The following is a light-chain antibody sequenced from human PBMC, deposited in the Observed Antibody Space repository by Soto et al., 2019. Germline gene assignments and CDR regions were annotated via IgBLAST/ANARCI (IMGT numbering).Light chain of an antibody. V-gene: IGKV3-15*01. J-gene: IGKJ4*01. Sequence: EIVMTQSPATLSVSPGERATLSSRASQSVSSNLAWYQQKPGQAPRLLIYDASTRATGIPARFSGSGSGREFTLTISSLQSEDCAVYYCQQYNNWPPLTFGGGTKVEI. CDR2: DAS. CDR1: QSVSSN. CDR3: QQYNNWPPLT.